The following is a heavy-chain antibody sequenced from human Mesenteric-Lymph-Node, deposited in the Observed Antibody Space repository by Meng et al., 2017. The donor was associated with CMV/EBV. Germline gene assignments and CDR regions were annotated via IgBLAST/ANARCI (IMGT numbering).Heavy chain of an antibody. CDR1: GYTFTRFG. J-gene: IGHJ6*02. D-gene: IGHD6-6*01. V-gene: IGHV1-18*01. Sequence: ASVKVSCKASGYTFTRFGISWLRQAPGQGLEWMGWINTFNGDTNYAQEFQGRVTITTDESTSTAYMELSSLRSDDTAVYYCARGRAARQSYYYYGMDVWGQGTTVTVSS. CDR2: INTFNGDT. CDR3: ARGRAARQSYYYYGMDV.